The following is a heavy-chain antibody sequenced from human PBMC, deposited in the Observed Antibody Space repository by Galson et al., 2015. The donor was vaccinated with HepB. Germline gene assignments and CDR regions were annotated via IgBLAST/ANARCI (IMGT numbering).Heavy chain of an antibody. V-gene: IGHV3-23*01. CDR2: ISGSGCST. CDR3: AKSPMIVVVTSFDY. Sequence: SLRLSCAASGFTFSSYAMSWVRQAPGKGLEWVSAISGSGCSTYYADSVKGRFTISRDNSKNTLYLQMNSLRAEDTAVYYCAKSPMIVVVTSFDYWGQGTLVTVSS. J-gene: IGHJ4*02. CDR1: GFTFSSYA. D-gene: IGHD3-22*01.